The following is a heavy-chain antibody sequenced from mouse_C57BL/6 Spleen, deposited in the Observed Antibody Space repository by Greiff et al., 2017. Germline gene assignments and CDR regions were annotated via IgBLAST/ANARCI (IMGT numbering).Heavy chain of an antibody. CDR3: ARQGPFAY. D-gene: IGHD3-3*01. J-gene: IGHJ3*01. CDR2: ISSGGSYT. CDR1: GFTFSSYG. V-gene: IGHV5-6*01. Sequence: EVKLQESGGDLVKPGGSLKLSCAASGFTFSSYGMSWVRQTPDKRLEWVATISSGGSYTYYPDSVKGRFTISRDNAKNTLYLQMSSLKSEDTAMYYCARQGPFAYWGQGTLVTVSA.